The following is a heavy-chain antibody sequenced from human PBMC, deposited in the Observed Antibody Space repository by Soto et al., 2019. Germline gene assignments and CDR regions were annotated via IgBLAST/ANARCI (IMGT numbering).Heavy chain of an antibody. J-gene: IGHJ4*02. V-gene: IGHV1-18*01. CDR3: ARDPYLGDHQY. CDR1: GYTFTTYG. Sequence: QVQLVQSGGEVKKPGASVKVSCKTSGYTFTTYGISWVRQAPGQGLEWVGWISAYSGKTHYAQNFQGKVTMTTETSTNTAYLELRSLRSDDTAVYYCARDPYLGDHQYWGQGTLVTVSS. D-gene: IGHD3-16*01. CDR2: ISAYSGKT.